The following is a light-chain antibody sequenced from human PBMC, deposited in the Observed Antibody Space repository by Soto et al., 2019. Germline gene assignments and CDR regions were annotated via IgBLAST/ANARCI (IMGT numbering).Light chain of an antibody. CDR3: QTWGTGIVV. CDR2: LNSDGSH. CDR1: SGLNSYA. J-gene: IGLJ2*01. V-gene: IGLV4-69*01. Sequence: QLVLTQSPSASASLGPSVKLTCTLSSGLNSYAIAWHQQQPQKGPRYLMKLNSDGSHSKGDGIPDRFSGSSSGAERYLTISSLQSEDEAYYYCQTWGTGIVVFGGGTKLTVL.